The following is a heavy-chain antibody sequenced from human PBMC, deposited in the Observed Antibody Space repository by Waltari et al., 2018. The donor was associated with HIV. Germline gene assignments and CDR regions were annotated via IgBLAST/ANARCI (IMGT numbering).Heavy chain of an antibody. J-gene: IGHJ4*02. D-gene: IGHD6-13*01. V-gene: IGHV3-30*03. CDR1: GFSFGGYD. CDR3: ARDLAYSSTWPSY. Sequence: QVRLVESGGGVVQPGRSLRLSCEASGFSFGGYDMHWVRQTPDKGLEWVAGSSFEGAKKNYIDSVKGRFTVSRDNSKNTIYLQMNNLRPDDTAVYYCARDLAYSSTWPSYWGQGTLVTVSS. CDR2: SSFEGAKK.